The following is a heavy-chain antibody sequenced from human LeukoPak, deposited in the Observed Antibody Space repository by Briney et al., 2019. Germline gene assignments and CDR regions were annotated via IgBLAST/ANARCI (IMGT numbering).Heavy chain of an antibody. CDR2: INHSGGT. V-gene: IGHV4-34*01. CDR1: GFTFSSYS. CDR3: ARVSDTMIVFDY. Sequence: GSLRLSCAASGFTFSSYSMNWVRQPPGKGLEWIGEINHSGGTSYNPSLKSRVTISIDTSKNQFSLKLTSVTAADTAVYYRARVSDTMIVFDYWGQGTLVTVSS. J-gene: IGHJ4*02. D-gene: IGHD3-22*01.